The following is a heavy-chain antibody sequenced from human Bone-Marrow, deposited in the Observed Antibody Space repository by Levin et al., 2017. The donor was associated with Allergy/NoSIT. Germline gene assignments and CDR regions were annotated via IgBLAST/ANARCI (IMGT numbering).Heavy chain of an antibody. D-gene: IGHD3-22*01. Sequence: GGSLRLSCAASGFTFSSYAMHWVRQAPGKGLEWVAVISYDGSNKYYADSVKGRFTISRDNSKNTLYLQMNSLRAEDTAVYYCARDYYDSSGYYSEGYYYGMDVWGQGTTVTVSS. CDR3: ARDYYDSSGYYSEGYYYGMDV. CDR2: ISYDGSNK. V-gene: IGHV3-30*04. J-gene: IGHJ6*02. CDR1: GFTFSSYA.